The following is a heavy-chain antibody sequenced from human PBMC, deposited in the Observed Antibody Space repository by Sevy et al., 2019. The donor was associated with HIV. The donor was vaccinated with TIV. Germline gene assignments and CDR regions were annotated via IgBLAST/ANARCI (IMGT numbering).Heavy chain of an antibody. Sequence: SETLSLTCAVYGGSFSGYYWSWIRQPPGKGLEWIGEINHSGSTNYNPSPKSRVTISVDTSKNQFSLKLSSVTAADTAVYYCARGLIDYGGNSTPFDYWGQGTLVTVSS. J-gene: IGHJ4*02. CDR1: GGSFSGYY. CDR2: INHSGST. CDR3: ARGLIDYGGNSTPFDY. V-gene: IGHV4-34*01. D-gene: IGHD4-17*01.